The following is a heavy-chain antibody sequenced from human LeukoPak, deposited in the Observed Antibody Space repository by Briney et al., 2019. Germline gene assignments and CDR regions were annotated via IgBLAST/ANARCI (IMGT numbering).Heavy chain of an antibody. V-gene: IGHV3-74*01. J-gene: IGHJ4*02. CDR1: GFTFSSYW. CDR2: IDRDGSRI. Sequence: GGSLRLSCAVSGFTFSSYWMHWVRQAPGKGLVWVSRIDRDGSRINYADSVKGRFTISRDNGRNTLFLQMNSLRAEDAAVYYCVRGNDYGGPHYWGQGTLVTVSS. CDR3: VRGNDYGGPHY. D-gene: IGHD4-23*01.